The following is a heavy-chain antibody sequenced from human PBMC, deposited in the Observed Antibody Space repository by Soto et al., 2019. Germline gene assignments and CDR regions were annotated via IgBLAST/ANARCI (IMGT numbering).Heavy chain of an antibody. Sequence: QLQLQESGSGVVKPSQTLSLTRAVSGGAISSGGYSWSWIRLPPGKGLAWIGYIYHGGSTYYNPPLKIRDYILVDMSKNQFSLKLSSVTAADTAVYYCARAGGLEALAVDYWCQGTLVTVSS. CDR1: GGAISSGGYS. CDR3: ARAGGLEALAVDY. J-gene: IGHJ4*02. D-gene: IGHD6-19*01. CDR2: IYHGGST. V-gene: IGHV4-30-2*01.